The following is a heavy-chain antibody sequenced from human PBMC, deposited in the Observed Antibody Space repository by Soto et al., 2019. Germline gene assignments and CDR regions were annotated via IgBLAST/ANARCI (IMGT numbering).Heavy chain of an antibody. CDR3: ARGLLLWYWDLSRRGEHVHDVHN. Sequence: QVQLQQWGAGLLKPSETLSLTCAVYGGSFSGYYWSWIRQPPGKGLEWLGEINHSGSTNYNPSLTSRAARSEGTFKNQFSQQLGSGTAAVTAVDYCARGLLLWYWDLSRRGEHVHDVHNWGKGTKVTVSS. CDR2: INHSGST. V-gene: IGHV4-34*01. CDR1: GGSFSGYY. J-gene: IGHJ6*04. D-gene: IGHD3-10*01.